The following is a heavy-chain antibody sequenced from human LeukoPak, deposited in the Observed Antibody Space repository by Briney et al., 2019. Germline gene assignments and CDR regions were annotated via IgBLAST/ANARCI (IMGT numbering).Heavy chain of an antibody. CDR2: ISTYNGNT. V-gene: IGHV1-18*01. J-gene: IGHJ4*02. D-gene: IGHD3-22*01. CDR3: ARAAISKDGSGYFY. CDR1: GYTFTSYG. Sequence: ASVKVSCKASGYTFTSYGISWVRQAPGQGLEWMGWISTYNGNTNYAQKVQGRVTMTTDTSTSTAYMELRSLRSDDTAVYYCARAAISKDGSGYFYWGQGTLVTVSS.